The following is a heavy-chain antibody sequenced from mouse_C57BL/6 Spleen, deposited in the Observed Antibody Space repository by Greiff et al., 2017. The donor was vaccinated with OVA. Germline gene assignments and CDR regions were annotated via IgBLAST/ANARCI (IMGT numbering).Heavy chain of an antibody. Sequence: VQLQQSGPGLVAPSQSLSITCTVSGFSLTSYGVSWVRQPPGKGLEWLGVIWGDGSTNYHSALISRLSISKDNSKSQVFLKLNSLQTDDTATYYCAKMRGYYYGRGGDYYAMDYWGQGTSVTVSS. D-gene: IGHD1-1*01. CDR1: GFSLTSYG. CDR3: AKMRGYYYGRGGDYYAMDY. CDR2: IWGDGST. V-gene: IGHV2-3*01. J-gene: IGHJ4*01.